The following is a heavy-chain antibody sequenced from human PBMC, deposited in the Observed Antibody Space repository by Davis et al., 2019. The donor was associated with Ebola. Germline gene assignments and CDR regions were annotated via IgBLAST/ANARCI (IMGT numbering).Heavy chain of an antibody. V-gene: IGHV3-30*04. J-gene: IGHJ3*02. CDR1: GFTFSSYA. CDR3: ARERRYYYGSGRAFDI. CDR2: ISYDGSNK. Sequence: PGGSLRLSCAASGFTFSSYAMHWVRQAPGKGLEWVAVISYDGSNKYYADSVKGRFTISRDNSKNTLYLQMNSLRAEDTAVYYCARERRYYYGSGRAFDIWGQGTMVTVSS. D-gene: IGHD3-10*01.